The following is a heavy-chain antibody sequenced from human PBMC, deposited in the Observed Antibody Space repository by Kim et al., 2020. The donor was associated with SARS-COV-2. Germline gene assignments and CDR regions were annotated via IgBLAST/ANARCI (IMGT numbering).Heavy chain of an antibody. D-gene: IGHD2-21*01. J-gene: IGHJ4*02. CDR1: GYRFSDYW. CDR2: IDPSDSYV. V-gene: IGHV5-10-1*01. Sequence: GESLKISCKGSGYRFSDYWISWVRQMPGRGLEWMARIDPSDSYVNYSPSFRGLVSISSDESLNTVYLQWDSLKASDSAFYYCATFNNCYDDYWGQGTLVTVSS. CDR3: ATFNNCYDDY.